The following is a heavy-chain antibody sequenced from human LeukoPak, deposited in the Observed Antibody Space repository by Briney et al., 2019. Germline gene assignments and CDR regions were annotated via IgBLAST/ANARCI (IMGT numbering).Heavy chain of an antibody. CDR2: MNNDGSIR. CDR1: GFTFSTYW. V-gene: IGHV3-74*01. Sequence: QAGGSLRLSCAASGFTFSTYWMHWVRQAPGKGLVWVSRMNNDGSIRDYADSVKGRFTISRDNAKNTLYLQMNSLRVEDTAVYYCARDQLEPSRWFDYWGQGTLVTASS. J-gene: IGHJ4*02. CDR3: ARDQLEPSRWFDY. D-gene: IGHD1-1*01.